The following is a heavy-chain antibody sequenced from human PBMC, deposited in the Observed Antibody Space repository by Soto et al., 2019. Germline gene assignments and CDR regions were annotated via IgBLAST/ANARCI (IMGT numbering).Heavy chain of an antibody. CDR3: AKDFRGAFDI. Sequence: QVQLVESGGGVVQPGRSLRLSRAASGFTFSSYGMHWVRQAPGKGLEWVAVISYDGSNKYYADSVKGRFTISRDNSKNTLYLQMNSLRAEDTAVYYCAKDFRGAFDIWGQGTMVTVSS. J-gene: IGHJ3*02. CDR2: ISYDGSNK. CDR1: GFTFSSYG. V-gene: IGHV3-30*18.